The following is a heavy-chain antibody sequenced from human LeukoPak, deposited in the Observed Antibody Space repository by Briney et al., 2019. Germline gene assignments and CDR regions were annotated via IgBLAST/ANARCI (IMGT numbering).Heavy chain of an antibody. D-gene: IGHD3-22*01. CDR2: INPNSGGT. V-gene: IGHV1-2*06. J-gene: IGHJ4*02. CDR1: GYTFTGYY. CDR3: ASSYYDSSGYYTTEYYFDY. Sequence: ASVKVSCKATGYTFTGYYMHWVRQAPGQGLEWMGRINPNSGGTNYAQKFQGRVTMTRDTSISTAYMELSRLRSDDTAVYYCASSYYDSSGYYTTEYYFDYWGQGTLVTVSS.